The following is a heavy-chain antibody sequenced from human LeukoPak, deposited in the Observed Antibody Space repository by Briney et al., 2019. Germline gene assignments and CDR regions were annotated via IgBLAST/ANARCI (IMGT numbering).Heavy chain of an antibody. J-gene: IGHJ6*02. D-gene: IGHD5-24*01. Sequence: GGSLRLSCAASGFTFSSYSMNWVRQAPGKGLEWVSYISSSSSTIYYADSVKGRFTISRDNAKNSLYLQMNSLRAEDTAVYYCARDRRDGHKDSPYYYYYGMDVWGQGTTVTVSS. CDR3: ARDRRDGHKDSPYYYYYGMDV. V-gene: IGHV3-48*04. CDR1: GFTFSSYS. CDR2: ISSSSSTI.